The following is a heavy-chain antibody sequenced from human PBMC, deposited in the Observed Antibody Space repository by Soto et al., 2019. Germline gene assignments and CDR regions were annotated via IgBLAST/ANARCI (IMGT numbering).Heavy chain of an antibody. CDR1: GFTFSSYA. CDR2: ITGSGDAT. Sequence: PGGSLRLSCAASGFTFSSYAMNWVRQAPGKGLEWVSVITGSGDATYYADSVKGRLTISRDNSKNTLYVQINSLRDEDTAVYYCAREVRDTAVADFDYWGQGTLVTVSS. V-gene: IGHV3-23*01. J-gene: IGHJ4*02. D-gene: IGHD5-18*01. CDR3: AREVRDTAVADFDY.